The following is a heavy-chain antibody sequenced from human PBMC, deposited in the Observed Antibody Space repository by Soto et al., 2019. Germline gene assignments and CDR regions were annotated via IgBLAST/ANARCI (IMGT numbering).Heavy chain of an antibody. Sequence: NPSETLSLTCTVSGDSMSSSNWWNWVRQPPGKGLEWIGEAHHSGRTNYNPSLKSRVTISVDRSQNHFSLQLTSVTAADTAVYYCARAEATDLDYWRQGTLVTAS. V-gene: IGHV4-4*02. CDR1: GDSMSSSNW. CDR3: ARAEATDLDY. J-gene: IGHJ4*02. CDR2: AHHSGRT.